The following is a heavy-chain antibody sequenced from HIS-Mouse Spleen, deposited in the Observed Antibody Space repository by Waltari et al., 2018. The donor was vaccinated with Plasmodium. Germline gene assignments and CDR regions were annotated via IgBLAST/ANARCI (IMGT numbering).Heavy chain of an antibody. V-gene: IGHV3-7*01. CDR2: IKQDGSEK. Sequence: EVQLVESGGGLVQPGGSLRLSCPASGFPFGRYWMSWVRQAPGKGLEWVANIKQDGSEKYYVDSVKGRFTISRDNAKNSLYLQMNSLRAEDTAVYYCASSWYWYFDLWGRGTLVTVSS. CDR3: ASSWYWYFDL. J-gene: IGHJ2*01. D-gene: IGHD6-13*01. CDR1: GFPFGRYW.